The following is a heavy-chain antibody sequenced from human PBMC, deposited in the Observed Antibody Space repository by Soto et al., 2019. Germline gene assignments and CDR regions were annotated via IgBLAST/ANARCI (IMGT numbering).Heavy chain of an antibody. CDR1: GDSISSGNYY. CDR2: IYYSGSA. CDR3: ARDQGGYANFDY. Sequence: QVQLQESGPGLVKPPQTLSLTCSVSGDSISSGNYYWSWIRQPPGKGLEWIGYIYYSGSAYYNPSLKSRVTISVDTSKNQFSLKLSSVTAADTAVYYCARDQGGYANFDYWGQGTLVTVSS. D-gene: IGHD5-12*01. J-gene: IGHJ4*02. V-gene: IGHV4-30-4*01.